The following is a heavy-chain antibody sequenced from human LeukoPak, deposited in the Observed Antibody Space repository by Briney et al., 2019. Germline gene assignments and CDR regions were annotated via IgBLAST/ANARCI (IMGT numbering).Heavy chain of an antibody. J-gene: IGHJ4*02. CDR3: ARGGDRRGFDY. V-gene: IGHV4-31*03. D-gene: IGHD1-14*01. CDR2: IYDSGTT. CDR1: GDSISNGGYY. Sequence: SQTLSLTCTVSGDSISNGGYYWSWIRLHPGKGLEWVGYIYDSGTTYYSPALQSRVSISVDTSDNKFSLKLKSLTAADTAVYYCARGGDRRGFDYWGQGTLVTLSS.